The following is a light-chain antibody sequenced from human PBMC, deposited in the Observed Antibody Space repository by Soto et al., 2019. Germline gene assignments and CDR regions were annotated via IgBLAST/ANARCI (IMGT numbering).Light chain of an antibody. J-gene: IGKJ5*01. CDR3: QQGYSTPIT. V-gene: IGKV1-39*01. Sequence: DIHLTQSPSLLSASVGARVTITCRASQSISSYLNWYQQKPGKAPKLLIYAASSLQSGVPSRSSGSGSGTDFTLTVSSLQPEDFVTYYCQQGYSTPITFGQGTRLEI. CDR2: AAS. CDR1: QSISSY.